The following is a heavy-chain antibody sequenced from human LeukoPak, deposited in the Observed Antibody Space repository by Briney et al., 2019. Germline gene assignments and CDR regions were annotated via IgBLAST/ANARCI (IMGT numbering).Heavy chain of an antibody. CDR2: VNRDGSET. CDR3: ARNNGMDV. V-gene: IGHV3-7*03. J-gene: IGHJ6*02. CDR1: GFSFSNYA. Sequence: GGSLRLSCAASGFSFSNYAMSWVRQVPGRGPEWVANVNRDGSETYYLDSVKGRFTISKDNAKNSLYLQMNSLRAEDTALYHCARNNGMDVWGQGTTVIVSS.